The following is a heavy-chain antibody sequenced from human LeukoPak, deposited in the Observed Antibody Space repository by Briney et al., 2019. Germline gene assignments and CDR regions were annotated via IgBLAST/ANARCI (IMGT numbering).Heavy chain of an antibody. Sequence: SVKVSCKASGGTFSSYAISWVRQAPGQGLEWMGGIIPIFGTANYAQKFQGRVTITTDESTSTAYMELSSLRSEDTAVYYCARDRRGGSYFDYGGQGTLVTVSS. CDR3: ARDRRGGSYFDY. J-gene: IGHJ4*02. V-gene: IGHV1-69*05. CDR2: IIPIFGTA. CDR1: GGTFSSYA. D-gene: IGHD3-16*01.